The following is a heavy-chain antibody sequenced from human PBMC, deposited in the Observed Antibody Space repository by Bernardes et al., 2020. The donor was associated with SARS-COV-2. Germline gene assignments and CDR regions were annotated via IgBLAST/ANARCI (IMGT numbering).Heavy chain of an antibody. Sequence: SETLSLTCTVSGGSISSSSYYWGWIRQPPGKGLEWIGSIYYSGSTYYNPSLKSRVTISVDTSKNQFSLKLSSVTAADTAVYYCARSSLDYDFWSGRRTNWFDPWGQGTLVTVSS. CDR3: ARSSLDYDFWSGRRTNWFDP. V-gene: IGHV4-39*01. J-gene: IGHJ5*02. D-gene: IGHD3-3*01. CDR2: IYYSGST. CDR1: GGSISSSSYY.